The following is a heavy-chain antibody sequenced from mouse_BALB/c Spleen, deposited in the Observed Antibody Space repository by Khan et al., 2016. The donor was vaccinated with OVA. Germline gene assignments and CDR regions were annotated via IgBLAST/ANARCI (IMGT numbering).Heavy chain of an antibody. CDR3: ARRGRRGSFDY. Sequence: QIQLVQSGAELAKPGASVKMSCKASGYTFINYWILWVKQRPGQGLEWIGYINPSTGYTEYNQNFKDKDTLSADKSYSTAYMQLSSLTSEDSAVYYCARRGRRGSFDYWGQGTTLTVSP. CDR1: GYTFINYW. CDR2: INPSTGYT. V-gene: IGHV1-7*01. J-gene: IGHJ2*01.